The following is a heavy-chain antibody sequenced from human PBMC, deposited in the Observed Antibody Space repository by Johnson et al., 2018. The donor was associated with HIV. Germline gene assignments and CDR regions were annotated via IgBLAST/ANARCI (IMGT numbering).Heavy chain of an antibody. D-gene: IGHD3-22*01. CDR1: GFKFHEYA. CDR3: AKDKGYYDSSGPKGI. V-gene: IGHV3-23*04. Sequence: VQLVESGGVVVQPGGSLRLSCAASGFKFHEYAMHWVRQAPGKGLEWVSAISGSGGSTYYADSVKGRFTISRDNSKNTRYLQMNSLRAEDTAVYYCAKDKGYYDSSGPKGIWGQGTMVTVSS. CDR2: ISGSGGST. J-gene: IGHJ3*02.